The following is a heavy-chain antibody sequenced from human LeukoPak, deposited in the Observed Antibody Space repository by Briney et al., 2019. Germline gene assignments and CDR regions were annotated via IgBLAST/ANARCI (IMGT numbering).Heavy chain of an antibody. Sequence: PSETLSLTCTVSGGSISSYYWSWIRQPPGKGPEWIGYIYYSGSTSYNPSLKSRVTISVDTSKNQFSLKLSSVTAADTAVYYCARDRNSAFDIWGQGTMVTVSS. CDR3: ARDRNSAFDI. V-gene: IGHV4-59*01. CDR2: IYYSGST. J-gene: IGHJ3*02. CDR1: GGSISSYY. D-gene: IGHD1-14*01.